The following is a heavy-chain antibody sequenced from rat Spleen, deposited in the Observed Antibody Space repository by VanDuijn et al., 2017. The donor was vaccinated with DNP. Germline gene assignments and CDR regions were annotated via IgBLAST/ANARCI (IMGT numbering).Heavy chain of an antibody. CDR1: GFIFNDYG. D-gene: IGHD1-11*01. CDR3: VRQDYGGLRNWFAY. J-gene: IGHJ3*01. CDR2: ISYDGGST. V-gene: IGHV5-7*01. Sequence: EVQLVESGGGLVQPGRSLKLSCAASGFIFNDYGMAWVRQTPEKGLEWVASISYDGGSTSYRDFVKGRFTLSRDIAKSTLYLQMDSLRSEDTATYYCVRQDYGGLRNWFAYWGQGTLVTVSS.